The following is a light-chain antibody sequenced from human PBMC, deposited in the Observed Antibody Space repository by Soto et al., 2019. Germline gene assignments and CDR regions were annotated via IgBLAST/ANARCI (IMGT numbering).Light chain of an antibody. CDR2: DVT. Sequence: QSALTQPRSVSGSPGQSVSISCTGTSSDVGGYDYVSWYQHHPGKAPKLVIYDVTKRPSGVPDRFSGSKSGNTASLTISGLQAEDDADYYCCSYAGRPLFGGGTKVTVL. V-gene: IGLV2-11*01. CDR1: SSDVGGYDY. J-gene: IGLJ2*01. CDR3: CSYAGRPL.